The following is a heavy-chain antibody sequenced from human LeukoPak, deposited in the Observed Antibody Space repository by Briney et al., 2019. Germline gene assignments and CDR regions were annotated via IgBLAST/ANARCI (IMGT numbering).Heavy chain of an antibody. V-gene: IGHV4-39*07. J-gene: IGHJ4*02. CDR1: GGSISSSSYY. CDR3: ARMMGYYYDSSGYYYSSGY. Sequence: PSETLSLTCTVSGGSISSSSYYWSWIRQPPGKGLEWIGEINHSGSTNYNPSLKSRVTISVDTSKNQFSLKLSSVTAADTAVYYCARMMGYYYDSSGYYYSSGYWGQGTLVTVSS. D-gene: IGHD3-22*01. CDR2: INHSGST.